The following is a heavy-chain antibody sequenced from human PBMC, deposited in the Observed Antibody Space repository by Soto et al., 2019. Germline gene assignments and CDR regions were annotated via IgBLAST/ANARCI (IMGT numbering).Heavy chain of an antibody. CDR2: INAGNGNT. CDR1: GYTFTSYA. Sequence: GASVKVSCKASGYTFTSYAMHWVRQAPGQRLEWMGWINAGNGNTKYSQKFQDRVTITRDTSASTVYMALSSLRFEDTAVYYCAREQQLDTGNFDYWGQGTLVTVSS. CDR3: AREQQLDTGNFDY. D-gene: IGHD1-1*01. J-gene: IGHJ4*02. V-gene: IGHV1-3*01.